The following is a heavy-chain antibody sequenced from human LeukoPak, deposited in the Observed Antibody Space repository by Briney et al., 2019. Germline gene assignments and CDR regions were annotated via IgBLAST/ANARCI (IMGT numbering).Heavy chain of an antibody. CDR3: ASPGVRFRGAFDI. V-gene: IGHV4-34*01. J-gene: IGHJ3*02. CDR2: VNHSGST. Sequence: SETLSLTCAVYVGSFSGYYWSWLRQPPGKGLEWIGEVNHSGSTNYNPSLKSRVTMSVDTSKNQFSLKLSSVTAADTAVYYCASPGVRFRGAFDIWGQGTMVTVSS. D-gene: IGHD4-17*01. CDR1: VGSFSGYY.